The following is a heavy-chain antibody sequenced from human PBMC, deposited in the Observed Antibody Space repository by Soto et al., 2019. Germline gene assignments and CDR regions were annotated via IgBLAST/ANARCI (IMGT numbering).Heavy chain of an antibody. V-gene: IGHV3-11*01. D-gene: IGHD3-9*01. CDR2: ISISGTTI. CDR1: GFTLSDYY. J-gene: IGHJ4*02. CDR3: ARFRGDGYYNV. Sequence: QVQLVESGGGLVKPGGSLRLSCAASGFTLSDYYMTWIRQAPGKGLEWVSDISISGTTIHYADSVRGRFTISRDNAKNSLCLQMNTLRAEDTAVYYCARFRGDGYYNVWGQGTLVTVS.